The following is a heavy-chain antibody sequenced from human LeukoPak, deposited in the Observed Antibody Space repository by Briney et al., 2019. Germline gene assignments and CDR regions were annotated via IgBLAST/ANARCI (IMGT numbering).Heavy chain of an antibody. Sequence: ASVKVSCKASGYTFTGYYMHWVRQAPGQGLEWMGWINPNSGGTNYAQKFQGRVTMTRDTSISTAYMELSRLRSDDMAVYYCARSSAYCGGDCFLDVWGQGTTVTVSS. J-gene: IGHJ6*02. CDR3: ARSSAYCGGDCFLDV. CDR2: INPNSGGT. CDR1: GYTFTGYY. D-gene: IGHD2-21*02. V-gene: IGHV1-2*02.